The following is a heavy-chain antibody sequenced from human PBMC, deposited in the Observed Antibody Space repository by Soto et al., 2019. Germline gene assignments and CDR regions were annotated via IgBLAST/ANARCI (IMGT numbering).Heavy chain of an antibody. V-gene: IGHV5-10-1*01. J-gene: IGHJ6*02. D-gene: IGHD3-10*01. CDR3: ARHQSGSGNSNFHF. CDR1: EYSFPIYW. CDR2: IDPSDSFA. Sequence: VESLKISCQAFEYSFPIYWISWVRQKPGGGLEWMGRIDPSDSFATYSPSFQGHVTISADKSTRTVYLEWRSLQASDTATYYCARHQSGSGNSNFHFCGQGTTGTVS.